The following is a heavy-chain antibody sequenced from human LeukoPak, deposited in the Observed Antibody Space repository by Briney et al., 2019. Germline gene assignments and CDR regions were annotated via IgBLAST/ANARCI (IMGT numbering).Heavy chain of an antibody. CDR3: ARDTTVTTPSSRYYYYGMDV. D-gene: IGHD4-11*01. CDR2: ISAYNGNT. CDR1: GYTFTSYG. Sequence: ASVKVSCKASGYTFTSYGISWVRQAPGQGLEWMGLISAYNGNTNYAQKLQGRVTMTTDTSTSTAYMELRSLRSDDPAVYYCARDTTVTTPSSRYYYYGMDVWGQGTTVTVSS. V-gene: IGHV1-18*01. J-gene: IGHJ6*02.